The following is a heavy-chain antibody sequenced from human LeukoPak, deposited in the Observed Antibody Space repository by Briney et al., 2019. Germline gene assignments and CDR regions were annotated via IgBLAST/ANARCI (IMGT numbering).Heavy chain of an antibody. D-gene: IGHD5-24*01. V-gene: IGHV4-31*03. CDR2: IYYSGSS. CDR3: ARNRDGYNSFDY. CDR1: GGSINNGGYY. J-gene: IGHJ4*02. Sequence: SQTLSLTCTVSGGSINNGGYYWSWIRHHPGKGLEWIGYIYYSGSSYYNPSLRSRVTISVDTSKNHFSLKLSSVTAADTAVYYCARNRDGYNSFDYWGQETLVTVSS.